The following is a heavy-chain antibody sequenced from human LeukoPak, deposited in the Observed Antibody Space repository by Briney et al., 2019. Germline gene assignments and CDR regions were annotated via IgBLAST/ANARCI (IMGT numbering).Heavy chain of an antibody. Sequence: GTSLRLSCAASGFTFSSFGNHWVRHAPGKGREWVALISYDGSAGYYAHSVRGRFTVSRDNSKTTVYLQMNRLRPEDTAVYHCAKDQSRAVTGTWDFWGQGTLVTVSS. J-gene: IGHJ4*02. V-gene: IGHV3-30*18. D-gene: IGHD6-19*01. CDR2: ISYDGSAG. CDR3: AKDQSRAVTGTWDF. CDR1: GFTFSSFG.